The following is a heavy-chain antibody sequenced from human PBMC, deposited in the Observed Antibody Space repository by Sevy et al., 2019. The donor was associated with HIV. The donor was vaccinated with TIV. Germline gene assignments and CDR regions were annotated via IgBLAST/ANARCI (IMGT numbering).Heavy chain of an antibody. J-gene: IGHJ4*02. V-gene: IGHV3-30-3*01. D-gene: IGHD3-22*01. CDR3: ARDGGYDSRGYDLSNY. CDR2: ISYDGSNK. Sequence: GGSLRLSCAASGITFSSHAMHWVRQAPGKGLEWVTIISYDGSNKYYADSVKGRFTISRDSSKNTLYLQMNSLRAEDTAVYFCARDGGYDSRGYDLSNYWGQGTLVTVSS. CDR1: GITFSSHA.